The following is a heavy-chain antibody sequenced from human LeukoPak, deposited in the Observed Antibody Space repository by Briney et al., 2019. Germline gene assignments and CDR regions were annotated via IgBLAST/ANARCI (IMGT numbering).Heavy chain of an antibody. D-gene: IGHD3-16*01. CDR1: GFTFSTYS. CDR3: ARGGTYYENIWGNTEY. CDR2: ISSSSSYI. Sequence: GGSLRLSCAASGFTFSTYSMNWVRQAPGKGLEWVSSISSSSSYIYYADSVKGRFTISRDNAKNSLYLQMNSLGAEDTAVYYCARGGTYYENIWGNTEYWGQGTVVTVSS. V-gene: IGHV3-21*01. J-gene: IGHJ4*02.